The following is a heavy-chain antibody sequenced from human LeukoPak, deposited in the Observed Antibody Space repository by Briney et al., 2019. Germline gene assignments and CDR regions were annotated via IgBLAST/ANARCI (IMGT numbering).Heavy chain of an antibody. V-gene: IGHV3-23*01. CDR2: ISPCGYRT. D-gene: IGHD3-22*01. CDR3: VKHQIDSGGYSGGFDD. Sequence: GGSVRLSCTASGFSLSTYPMLWLRQAPGKGRQWVSAISPCGYRTFYADSVKGRFTMFRDNAKNTLYLEMNRLKGGDTALYYFVKHQIDSGGYSGGFDDWGQGALVTVSP. J-gene: IGHJ4*02. CDR1: GFSLSTYP.